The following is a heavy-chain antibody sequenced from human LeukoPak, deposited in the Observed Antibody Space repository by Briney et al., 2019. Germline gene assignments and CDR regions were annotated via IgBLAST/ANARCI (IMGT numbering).Heavy chain of an antibody. V-gene: IGHV4-61*01. Sequence: ASETLSLTCTVSGGSISSSSYYWTWIRQLPGKGLEWIGYLDYSGSTKYNPSLKSRVTISVDTSKNQFSLKLSSVTAADTAVYYCARRHVQYTSSSDPYYFDYWGQGTLVTVSS. CDR2: LDYSGST. D-gene: IGHD6-6*01. J-gene: IGHJ4*02. CDR1: GGSISSSSYY. CDR3: ARRHVQYTSSSDPYYFDY.